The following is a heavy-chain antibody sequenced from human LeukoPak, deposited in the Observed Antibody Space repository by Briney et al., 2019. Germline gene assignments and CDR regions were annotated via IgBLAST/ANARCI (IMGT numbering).Heavy chain of an antibody. CDR1: GFTFSSYG. CDR3: ASNRYGFGDYGGDY. V-gene: IGHV3-33*01. Sequence: GGSLRLSCAASGFTFSSYGMHWVRQAPGKGLEWVAVIWYDGSNKYYADSVKSRFTISRDNSKNTLSLQMNSLRAEDTAVYYCASNRYGFGDYGGDYWGQGTLVTVSS. CDR2: IWYDGSNK. J-gene: IGHJ4*02. D-gene: IGHD3-10*01.